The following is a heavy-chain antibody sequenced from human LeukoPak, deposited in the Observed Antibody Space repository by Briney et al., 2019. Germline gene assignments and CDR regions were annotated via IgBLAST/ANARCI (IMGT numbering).Heavy chain of an antibody. D-gene: IGHD6-19*01. CDR3: AGDIAVAGRGADY. V-gene: IGHV4-59*01. CDR1: GVSISSYY. CDR2: IYYSGST. Sequence: SETLSLTCTVSGVSISSYYWSWIRQPPGKGLEWIGYIYYSGSTNYNPSLKSRVTISVDTSKNQFSLKLSSVTAADTAVYYCAGDIAVAGRGADYWGQGTLVTVSS. J-gene: IGHJ4*02.